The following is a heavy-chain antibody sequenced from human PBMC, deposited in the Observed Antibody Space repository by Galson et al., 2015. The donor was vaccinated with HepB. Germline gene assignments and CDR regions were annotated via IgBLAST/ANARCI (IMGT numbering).Heavy chain of an antibody. Sequence: LRLSCAASGFTFSSYAMSWVRQPPGKGLEWIGYIYYSGSTNYNPSLKSRVTISVDTSKNQFSLKLSSVTAADTAVYYCARGRRPGAVAGRSYYGMDVWGQGTTVTVSS. J-gene: IGHJ6*02. D-gene: IGHD6-19*01. V-gene: IGHV4-59*01. CDR1: GFTFSSYA. CDR3: ARGRRPGAVAGRSYYGMDV. CDR2: IYYSGST.